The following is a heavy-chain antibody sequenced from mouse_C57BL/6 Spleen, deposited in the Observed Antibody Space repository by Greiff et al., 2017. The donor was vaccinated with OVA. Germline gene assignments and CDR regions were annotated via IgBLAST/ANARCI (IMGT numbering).Heavy chain of an antibody. D-gene: IGHD2-1*01. CDR3: ANSYYGNYAWFAY. V-gene: IGHV1-67*01. CDR2: ISTYYGDA. Sequence: VQLVESGPELVRPGVSVKISCKGSGYTFTDYAMHWVKQSPAKSLEWIGVISTYYGDASYNQKFKDKATMTVDKSYSPAYMELARLTSEDSAVDYGANSYYGNYAWFAYWGQGTLVTVSA. J-gene: IGHJ3*01. CDR1: GYTFTDYA.